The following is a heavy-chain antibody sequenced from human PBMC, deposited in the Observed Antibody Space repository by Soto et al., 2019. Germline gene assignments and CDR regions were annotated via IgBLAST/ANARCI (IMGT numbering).Heavy chain of an antibody. D-gene: IGHD3-10*01. CDR2: IYYSGST. J-gene: IGHJ3*02. Sequence: QLQLQESGPGLVKPSETLSLTCTVSGGSISSSSYYWGWIRQPPGKGLEWIGSIYYSGSTYYNPSLKSRVTISVDTSKNQFSLKLSSVTAADTAVYYCARTWDSLLGVWFGEQDAFDIWGQGTMVTVSS. CDR3: ARTWDSLLGVWFGEQDAFDI. V-gene: IGHV4-39*01. CDR1: GGSISSSSYY.